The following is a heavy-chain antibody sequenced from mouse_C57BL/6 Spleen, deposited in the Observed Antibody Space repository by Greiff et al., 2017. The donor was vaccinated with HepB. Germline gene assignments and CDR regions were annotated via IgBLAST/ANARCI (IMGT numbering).Heavy chain of an antibody. CDR1: GFTFSDYY. CDR3: ARGGGITTRAMDY. D-gene: IGHD1-1*01. J-gene: IGHJ4*01. V-gene: IGHV5-16*01. CDR2: INYDGSST. Sequence: EVMLVESEGGLVQPGSSMKLSCTASGFTFSDYYMAWVRQVPEKGLEWVANINYDGSSTYYLDSLKSRFIISRDNAKNILYLQMSSLKSEDTATYYCARGGGITTRAMDYWGQGTSVTVSS.